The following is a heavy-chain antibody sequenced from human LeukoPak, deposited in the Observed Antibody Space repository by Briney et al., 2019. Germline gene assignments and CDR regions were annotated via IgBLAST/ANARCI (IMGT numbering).Heavy chain of an antibody. D-gene: IGHD3-3*01. CDR2: ISGSGGST. V-gene: IGHV3-23*01. CDR1: GFTFSSYA. J-gene: IGHJ4*02. Sequence: GGSLRLSCAASGFTFSSYAMSWVRQAPGKGLEWVSAISGSGGSTYYADSVKGRFTISRDNSKNTLYLQMNNLRAEDTAVYYCAKDPIWSGHYYFDYWGQGTLVSVSS. CDR3: AKDPIWSGHYYFDY.